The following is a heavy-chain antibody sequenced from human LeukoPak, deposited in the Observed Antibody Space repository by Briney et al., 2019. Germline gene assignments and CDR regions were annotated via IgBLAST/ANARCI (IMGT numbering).Heavy chain of an antibody. D-gene: IGHD1-26*01. V-gene: IGHV3-21*01. CDR2: ISSSSSYI. J-gene: IGHJ6*03. Sequence: RSGGSLRLSCAASGFTFSSYSMNWVHQAPGKGLEWVSSISSSSSYIYYADSVKGRFTISRDNAKNSLYLQMNSLRAEDTAVYYCARDPYSGSYGNYYYYFMDVWGKGTTVTISS. CDR1: GFTFSSYS. CDR3: ARDPYSGSYGNYYYYFMDV.